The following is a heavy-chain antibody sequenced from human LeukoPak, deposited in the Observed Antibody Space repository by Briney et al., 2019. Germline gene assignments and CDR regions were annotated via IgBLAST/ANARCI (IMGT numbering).Heavy chain of an antibody. V-gene: IGHV3-30-3*01. Sequence: GRSLRLSCAASGFTFSSYAMHWVRQAPGKGLEWVAVISYDGSNKYYADSVKGRFTISRDNSKNTLYLQMNSLRAEDTAVYYCARDRKGIIRYYFGYWGQGTLVTVSS. CDR3: ARDRKGIIRYYFGY. CDR1: GFTFSSYA. J-gene: IGHJ4*02. CDR2: ISYDGSNK. D-gene: IGHD3-10*01.